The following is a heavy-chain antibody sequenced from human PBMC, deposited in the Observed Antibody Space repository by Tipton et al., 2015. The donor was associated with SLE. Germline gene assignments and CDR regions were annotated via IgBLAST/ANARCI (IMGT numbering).Heavy chain of an antibody. CDR3: ARDQYSSGRWDY. Sequence: GSLRLSCAASGFTFSSYGMHWVRQAPGKGLEWVAFIRYDGSNKYYADSVKGRFTIPRDNSKNTLYLQMNSLRAEDTAVYYCARDQYSSGRWDYWGQGALVTVSS. D-gene: IGHD6-19*01. CDR2: IRYDGSNK. J-gene: IGHJ4*02. V-gene: IGHV3-30*02. CDR1: GFTFSSYG.